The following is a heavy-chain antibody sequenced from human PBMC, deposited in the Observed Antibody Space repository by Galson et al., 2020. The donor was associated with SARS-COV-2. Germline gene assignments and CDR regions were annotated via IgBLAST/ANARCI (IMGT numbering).Heavy chain of an antibody. J-gene: IGHJ4*02. V-gene: IGHV3-33*01. Sequence: QLGESLKISCAGSGFTFSDYGMHWVRQAPDKGLEWVAVIWNDGKNTYYADSVKGRFTISRDNSKNTLYLQLNSLKVEDTAVYFCARSSGSTVREGLDYWGQGTLVTVSS. D-gene: IGHD2-2*01. CDR1: GFTFSDYG. CDR3: ARSSGSTVREGLDY. CDR2: IWNDGKNT.